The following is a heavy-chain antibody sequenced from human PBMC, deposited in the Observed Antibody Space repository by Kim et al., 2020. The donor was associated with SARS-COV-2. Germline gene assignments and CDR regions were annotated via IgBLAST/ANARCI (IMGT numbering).Heavy chain of an antibody. D-gene: IGHD6-13*01. Sequence: SLKSRVTISVDTSKNQFSLKLSSVTAADTAVYYCARGRAAAGPPPYYFDYWGQGTLVTVSS. CDR3: ARGRAAAGPPPYYFDY. J-gene: IGHJ4*02. V-gene: IGHV4-34*01.